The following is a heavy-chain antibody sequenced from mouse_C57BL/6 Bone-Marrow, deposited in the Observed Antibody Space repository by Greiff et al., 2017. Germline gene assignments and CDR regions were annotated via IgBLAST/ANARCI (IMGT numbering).Heavy chain of an antibody. V-gene: IGHV1-63*01. D-gene: IGHD1-1*01. CDR1: GYTFTNYW. CDR3: ASYYYYGSPCAY. Sequence: VQLQQSGAELVRPGTSVKMSCKASGYTFTNYWIGWAKQRPGHGLEWIGDIYPGGGYTNYNEKFKGKATLTAEKSSSTAYMQFSSLTSEDSAIYYCASYYYYGSPCAYWGQGTLVTVSA. J-gene: IGHJ3*01. CDR2: IYPGGGYT.